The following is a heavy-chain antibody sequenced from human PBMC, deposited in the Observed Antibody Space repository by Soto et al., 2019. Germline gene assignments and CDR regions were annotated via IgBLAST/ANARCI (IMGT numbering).Heavy chain of an antibody. V-gene: IGHV3-74*01. J-gene: IGHJ4*02. CDR3: ASEYYYAATGY. CDR1: GFTLSSYW. CDR2: IDRDGSST. Sequence: EVQLVESGGGLVQPGGSLRLSCAASGFTLSSYWVHWVRQAPGKGLVWVSRIDRDGSSTGYADSVQGRFTISRDNAKNTVHLQMNSLRAEDTAVYYCASEYYYAATGYWGKGTLVTVSS. D-gene: IGHD3-10*01.